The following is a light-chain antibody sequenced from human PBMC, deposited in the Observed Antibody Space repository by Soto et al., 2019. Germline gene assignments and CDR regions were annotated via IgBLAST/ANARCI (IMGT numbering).Light chain of an antibody. CDR1: TGAVTIGFY. Sequence: QAVVTQESSLTVSPGGTVTLTCASSTGAVTIGFYPSWFQQKPGQAPKELIYSTNNKDSCTPARFSGSIIGDKAALTVSGVQPEDDADYSCLLSFGGSQVFGGGTKVTVL. CDR3: LLSFGGSQV. J-gene: IGLJ2*01. V-gene: IGLV7-43*01. CDR2: STN.